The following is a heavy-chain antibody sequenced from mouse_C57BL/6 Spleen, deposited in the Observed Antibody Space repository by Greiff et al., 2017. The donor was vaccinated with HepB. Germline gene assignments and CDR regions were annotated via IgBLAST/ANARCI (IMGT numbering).Heavy chain of an antibody. CDR2: INPSSGYT. D-gene: IGHD2-2*01. V-gene: IGHV1-7*01. CDR3: ARKECGYSLFDY. Sequence: QVHVKQSGAELAKPGASVKLSCKASGYTFTSYWMHWVKQRPGQGLEWIGYINPSSGYTKYNQKFKDKATLSADKSSSTAYMQLSSLTYEDSAVYYCARKECGYSLFDYWGQGTTLTVSS. J-gene: IGHJ2*01. CDR1: GYTFTSYW.